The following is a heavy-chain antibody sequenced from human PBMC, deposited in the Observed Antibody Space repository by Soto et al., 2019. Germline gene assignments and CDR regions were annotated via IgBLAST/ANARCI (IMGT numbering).Heavy chain of an antibody. V-gene: IGHV3-30-3*01. CDR1: GFTFSSYA. CDR2: ISYDGSNK. Sequence: GGSLRLSCAASGFTFSSYAMHWVRQAPGKGLEWVAVISYDGSNKYYADSVKGRFTISRDNSKNTLYLQMNSLRAEDTAVYYCARGGFGSSTSCYHYWGQGTLVTVSS. CDR3: ARGGFGSSTSCYHY. J-gene: IGHJ4*02. D-gene: IGHD2-2*01.